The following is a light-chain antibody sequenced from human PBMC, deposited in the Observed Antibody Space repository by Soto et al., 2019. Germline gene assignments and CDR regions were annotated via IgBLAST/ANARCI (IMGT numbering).Light chain of an antibody. V-gene: IGKV3-20*01. CDR1: QSVSSSY. J-gene: IGKJ1*01. CDR2: GAS. Sequence: EIVLTQSPGTLSFSPGERATLSCRAVQSVSSSYLAWYQQKPGQAPRLLIYGASSRATGIPDRFSGSGSGTDFTLTISRLEPEDFAVYYCQQYGSSLPWTFGQGTKVDIK. CDR3: QQYGSSLPWT.